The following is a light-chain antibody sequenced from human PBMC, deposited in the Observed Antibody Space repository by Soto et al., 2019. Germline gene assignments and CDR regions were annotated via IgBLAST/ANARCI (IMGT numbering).Light chain of an antibody. Sequence: DMQRTQSPSSLSASVVDIVTISCQASQNINNYLNWHQQKPGRAPKLLIYDASNLEAGVPSRFRGSGSGTDFTFTISRLQPEDIATYYCQQYENLPTFGQGTRLEI. CDR3: QQYENLPT. J-gene: IGKJ5*01. CDR2: DAS. V-gene: IGKV1-33*01. CDR1: QNINNY.